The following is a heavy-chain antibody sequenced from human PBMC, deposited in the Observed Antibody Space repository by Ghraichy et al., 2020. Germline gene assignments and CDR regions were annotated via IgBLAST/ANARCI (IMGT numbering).Heavy chain of an antibody. V-gene: IGHV3-9*01. J-gene: IGHJ4*02. Sequence: GGSLRLSCAASGFTFDDYAMHWVRQAPGKGLEWVSGISWNSGSIGYADSVKGRFTISRDNAKNSLYLQMNSLRAEDTALYYCATIPGIAAAGTNDYWGQGTLVTVSS. CDR1: GFTFDDYA. D-gene: IGHD6-13*01. CDR3: ATIPGIAAAGTNDY. CDR2: ISWNSGSI.